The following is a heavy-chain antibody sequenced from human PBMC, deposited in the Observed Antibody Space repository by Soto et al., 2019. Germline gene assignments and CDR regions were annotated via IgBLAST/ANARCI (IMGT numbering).Heavy chain of an antibody. CDR3: ARRLTGTFGNKGVVDY. D-gene: IGHD1-7*01. V-gene: IGHV3-48*03. Sequence: LRLSCAASGFTFSSYEMNWVRQAPGKGLEWASYISSSGSTIYYADSVKGRFTISRDNAKNSLYLQMNSLRAEDTAVYYCARRLTGTFGNKGVVDYWGQGTLVTVSS. CDR1: GFTFSSYE. J-gene: IGHJ4*02. CDR2: ISSSGSTI.